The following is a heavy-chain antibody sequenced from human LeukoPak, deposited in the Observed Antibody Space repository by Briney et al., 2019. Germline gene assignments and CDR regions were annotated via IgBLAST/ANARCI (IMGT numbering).Heavy chain of an antibody. CDR1: GFTVSSTY. J-gene: IGHJ3*01. V-gene: IGHV3-53*05. CDR3: ARDWTFTRFSGSHPCAFDV. Sequence: PGGSLRLSCAPSGFTVSSTYMSWVRQAPGKGLEWVSVIYDGGNTNYADSVKGRFTISRDNSKNTLYLQMNSLRAEDTAVYYCARDWTFTRFSGSHPCAFDVWGQGTMVTVSS. CDR2: IYDGGNT. D-gene: IGHD3-10*01.